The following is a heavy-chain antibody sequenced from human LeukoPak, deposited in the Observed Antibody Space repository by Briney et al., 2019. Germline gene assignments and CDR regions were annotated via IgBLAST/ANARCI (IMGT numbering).Heavy chain of an antibody. CDR2: INHSGST. CDR1: GGSFSGYY. V-gene: IGHV4-34*01. J-gene: IGHJ5*02. D-gene: IGHD6-13*01. Sequence: SETLSLTCAVYGGSFSGYYWSWIRQPPGKGLEWIGEINHSGSTNYNPSLKSRVTISVDTSKNQLSLKLSSVTAADTAVYYCATTYSSTSNRFDPWGQGTLVTVSS. CDR3: ATTYSSTSNRFDP.